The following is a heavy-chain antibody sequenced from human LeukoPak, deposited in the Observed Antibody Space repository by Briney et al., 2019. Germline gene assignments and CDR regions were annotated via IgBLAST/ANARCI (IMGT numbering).Heavy chain of an antibody. J-gene: IGHJ4*02. V-gene: IGHV3-23*01. CDR2: ISGSGGST. D-gene: IGHD5-18*01. CDR3: AKVGVQEDTAMDFDY. CDR1: GFTVRSYA. Sequence: PGGSLRLSCAAYGFTVRSYAMSWVRQAPGKGLEWASAISGSGGSTYYADSVKGRFTISRDNSKNTLYQQMNSLRAEDTAVYYCAKVGVQEDTAMDFDYWGQGTLVTVSS.